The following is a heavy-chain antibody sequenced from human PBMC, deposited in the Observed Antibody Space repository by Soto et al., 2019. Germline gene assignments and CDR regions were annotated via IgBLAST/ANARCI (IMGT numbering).Heavy chain of an antibody. CDR1: GYKFTNYV. J-gene: IGHJ3*02. V-gene: IGHV1-3*01. D-gene: IGHD3-3*01. Sequence: QVQLVQSGAEVKKPGASVKISCKASGYKFTNYVMHWVRQAPGQRLEWMGWINPGNDNTKYSQKFQDRVTITMDTSASTAYMELSSLRSEDTAVYYCARASGAFDIWGQGTMVTVSS. CDR3: ARASGAFDI. CDR2: INPGNDNT.